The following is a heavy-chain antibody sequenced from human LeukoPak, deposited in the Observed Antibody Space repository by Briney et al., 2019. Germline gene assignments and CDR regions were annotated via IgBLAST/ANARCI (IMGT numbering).Heavy chain of an antibody. Sequence: ASVNVSCKVSGYTLTELSMHWVRPAPGKGLEWMGGFDPEDGETIYAQKFQGRVTMTEDTSTDTAYMELSSLRSEDTAVYYCATPISGWYGYWGQGTLVTVSS. CDR3: ATPISGWYGY. D-gene: IGHD6-19*01. J-gene: IGHJ4*02. CDR1: GYTLTELS. CDR2: FDPEDGET. V-gene: IGHV1-24*01.